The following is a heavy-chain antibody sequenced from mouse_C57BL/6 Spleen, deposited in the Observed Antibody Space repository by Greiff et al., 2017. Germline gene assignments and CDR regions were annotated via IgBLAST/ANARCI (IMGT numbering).Heavy chain of an antibody. CDR1: GYTFTSYW. D-gene: IGHD1-1*01. J-gene: IGHJ1*03. Sequence: EVQLQQSGTVLARPGASVKMSCKTSGYTFTSYWMHWVKQRPGQGLEWIGAIYPGNSDTSYNQKFKGKAKLTAFTSASTAYMELSSLTNEDSAVYYGTRTTTGSSGGYFDVWGTGTTVTVSS. CDR2: IYPGNSDT. V-gene: IGHV1-5*01. CDR3: TRTTTGSSGGYFDV.